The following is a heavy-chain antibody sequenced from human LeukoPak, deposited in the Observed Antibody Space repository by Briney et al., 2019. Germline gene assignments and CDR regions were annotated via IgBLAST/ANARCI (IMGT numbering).Heavy chain of an antibody. D-gene: IGHD5-18*01. J-gene: IGHJ4*02. V-gene: IGHV1-69*01. Sequence: GSSVKVSCKASGSSFRSYAFSWVRQAPGQGLEWMGGIIPLLNASGYAQKFQDRVTIIADESTGTAYMELSSLRSDDTAVFYCARGGGHTYAPFDYWGQGTLVTVSS. CDR2: IIPLLNAS. CDR1: GSSFRSYA. CDR3: ARGGGHTYAPFDY.